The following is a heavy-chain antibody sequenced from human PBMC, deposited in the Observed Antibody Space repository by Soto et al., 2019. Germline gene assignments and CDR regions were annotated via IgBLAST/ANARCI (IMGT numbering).Heavy chain of an antibody. CDR3: ARHFVGSYGVARPAPY. CDR1: GGSISSYY. V-gene: IGHV4-59*08. CDR2: IYYTGST. J-gene: IGHJ4*02. D-gene: IGHD3-10*01. Sequence: SETLSLTCTVSGGSISSYYWSWIRQPPEKGLEWIGYIYYTGSTNYNPSLKSRVTISVDTSNNQFSLKLSSVTAADTAVYYCARHFVGSYGVARPAPYWGQGTLVPVSS.